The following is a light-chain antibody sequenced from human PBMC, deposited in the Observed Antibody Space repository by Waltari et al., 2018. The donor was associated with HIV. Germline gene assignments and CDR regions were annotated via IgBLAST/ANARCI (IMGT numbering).Light chain of an antibody. CDR1: SGSVSPRYY. CDR3: VLYMGSGSCM. J-gene: IGLJ3*02. V-gene: IGLV8-61*01. Sequence: QPVVTQEPSFSVSPGGTVPLTCGLSSGSVSPRYYPSWYQQTPGQAPRTLIYSTNTRSSGVPDRFSGSILGNKAALTITGAQADDESDYYCVLYMGSGSCMFGGGTKLTVL. CDR2: STN.